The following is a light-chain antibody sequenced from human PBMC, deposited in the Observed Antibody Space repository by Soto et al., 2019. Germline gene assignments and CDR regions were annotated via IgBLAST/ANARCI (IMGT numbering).Light chain of an antibody. J-gene: IGKJ2*01. CDR3: LQHYSYPYT. CDR2: AAS. CDR1: QVIRIF. Sequence: EIQMTQYPSSLSASVGDRLTLTCRARQVIRIFLAWYQQKPGKAPERLIYAASTLEGGVPARFSGSGSATEVTLTISSLQPEDSATYYCLQHYSYPYTFGQGTKVDIK. V-gene: IGKV1-17*01.